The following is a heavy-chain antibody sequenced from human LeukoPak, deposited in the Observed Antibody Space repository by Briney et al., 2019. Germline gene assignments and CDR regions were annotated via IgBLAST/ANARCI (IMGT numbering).Heavy chain of an antibody. CDR2: VYYTGST. V-gene: IGHV4-59*08. Sequence: SDTLSLTCSGSGGAVSNYYWSWIRQPPGKGLEWIGYVYYTGSTNYNPSLKSRVTMFEDKSKNQFSLRLYSVTVADTAVYYCARHFAYSSSSYFDYWGQGSLVTVSS. CDR3: ARHFAYSSSSYFDY. CDR1: GGAVSNYY. D-gene: IGHD6-6*01. J-gene: IGHJ4*02.